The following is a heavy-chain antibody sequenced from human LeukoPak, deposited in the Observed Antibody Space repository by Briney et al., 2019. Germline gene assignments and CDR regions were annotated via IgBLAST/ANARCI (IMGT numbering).Heavy chain of an antibody. V-gene: IGHV3-23*01. D-gene: IGHD4-17*01. Sequence: GGSLRLSCAASGFTFSSYAMSWVRQAPGKGLEWVSAISGSGGSTYYADSVKGRFTISRDNSKNTLYLQMNSLRAEDTAVYYCAKPLLYGDSENGFDYWGQGTLVTVSS. CDR2: ISGSGGST. J-gene: IGHJ4*02. CDR3: AKPLLYGDSENGFDY. CDR1: GFTFSSYA.